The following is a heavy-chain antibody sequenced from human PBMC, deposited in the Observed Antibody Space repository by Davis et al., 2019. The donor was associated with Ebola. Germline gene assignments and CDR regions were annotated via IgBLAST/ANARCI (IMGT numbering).Heavy chain of an antibody. CDR3: ATTQWLREFDN. J-gene: IGHJ4*02. CDR1: GFTVSSNH. Sequence: GESLKIFCAASGFTVSSNHMSWVRQAPGKGLEWVSVIYDQTTAYADSVRGRFIISRDKSNNTLYLDMNSLRVDDTAVYYCATTQWLREFDNWGQGTLVTVSS. V-gene: IGHV3-53*05. D-gene: IGHD6-19*01. CDR2: IYDQTT.